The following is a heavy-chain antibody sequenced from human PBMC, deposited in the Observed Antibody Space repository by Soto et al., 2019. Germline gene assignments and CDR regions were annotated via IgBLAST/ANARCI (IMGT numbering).Heavy chain of an antibody. CDR3: ARVYSGYDWTYFDY. CDR2: IYYSGST. CDR1: GGSISSGGYY. J-gene: IGHJ4*02. V-gene: IGHV4-31*03. Sequence: SETLSLTCTVSGGSISSGGYYWSWIRQHPGKGLEWIGYIYYSGSTYYNPSLKSRVTISVDTSKNQFSLKLSSVTAADTAVYYCARVYSGYDWTYFDYWGQGTLVTVSS. D-gene: IGHD5-12*01.